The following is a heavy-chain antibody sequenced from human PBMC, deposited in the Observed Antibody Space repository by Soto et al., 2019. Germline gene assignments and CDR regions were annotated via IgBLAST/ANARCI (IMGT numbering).Heavy chain of an antibody. D-gene: IGHD1-1*01. CDR2: ISGSGGST. V-gene: IGHV3-23*01. CDR1: GFNFSSYA. J-gene: IGHJ3*02. Sequence: GGPKRLSCAASGFNFSSYAMSWVLKDTGKGLEWVSAISGSGGSTYYADSVKGRFTISRDNSKNTLYLQMNSLRAEDTAVYYCAKDERPELAFDIWGQGTMVTGSS. CDR3: AKDERPELAFDI.